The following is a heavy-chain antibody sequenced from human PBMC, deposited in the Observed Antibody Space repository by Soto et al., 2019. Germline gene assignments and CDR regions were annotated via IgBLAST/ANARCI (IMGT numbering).Heavy chain of an antibody. V-gene: IGHV4-59*08. D-gene: IGHD5-18*01. CDR3: ARQAPDTAAFDI. CDR2: IYYSGSI. Sequence: SETLSVTCTVSGGSIIGYYWSWIRQPPGKGLEWIGYIYYSGSINYNPSLKSRITISVDTSKNQLSLKLTSVSAADTAVYYCARQAPDTAAFDIWAQGTMVTVSS. J-gene: IGHJ3*02. CDR1: GGSIIGYY.